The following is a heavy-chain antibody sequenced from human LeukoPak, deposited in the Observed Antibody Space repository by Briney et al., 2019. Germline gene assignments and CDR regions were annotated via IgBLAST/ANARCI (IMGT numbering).Heavy chain of an antibody. CDR1: GFTFSSYT. V-gene: IGHV3-30-3*01. J-gene: IGHJ4*02. CDR2: ISYDGSNK. Sequence: GGSLRLSCAASGFTFSSYTLHWVRQAPGKGLEWVALISYDGSNKYYADSVKGRFTISRDNSKNTLYLQMNGLKPEDTAVYYCATDPTRSYDALNYWGQGTLVTVSS. CDR3: ATDPTRSYDALNY. D-gene: IGHD3-22*01.